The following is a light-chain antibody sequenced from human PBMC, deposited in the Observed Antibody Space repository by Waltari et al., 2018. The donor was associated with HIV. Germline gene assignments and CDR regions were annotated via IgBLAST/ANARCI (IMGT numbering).Light chain of an antibody. CDR1: QSLLHSNGKTY. Sequence: DIVLPQTPLSRSVIPGQQASIRYQSSQSLLHSNGKTYLYWYLQKAGQPPQLLIYEVSNRFSGVPDRFSGSGSGTEFTLKISRVEAEDVGVYDCMQSRQVPLTFGGGTKVEIK. V-gene: IGKV2D-29*01. J-gene: IGKJ4*01. CDR3: MQSRQVPLT. CDR2: EVS.